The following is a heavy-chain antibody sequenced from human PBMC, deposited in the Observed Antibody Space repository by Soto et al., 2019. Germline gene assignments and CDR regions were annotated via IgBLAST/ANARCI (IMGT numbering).Heavy chain of an antibody. Sequence: SETLSLTCTVSGGSISSSSDYWGWIRQPPGKGLEWIGSIYYSGSTYYNPSLKSRVTISVDTSKNQFSLKLSSVTAADTAVYYCAGILTGYSYYMDVWGKGTTVTVSS. CDR3: AGILTGYSYYMDV. CDR2: IYYSGST. J-gene: IGHJ6*03. V-gene: IGHV4-39*01. CDR1: GGSISSSSDY. D-gene: IGHD3-9*01.